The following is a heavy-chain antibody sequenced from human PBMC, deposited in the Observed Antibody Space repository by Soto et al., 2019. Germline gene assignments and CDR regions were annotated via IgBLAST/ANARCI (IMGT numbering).Heavy chain of an antibody. CDR3: ARARATIAAAAIFDC. D-gene: IGHD6-13*01. CDR1: GGSISTSNW. Sequence: QVQLQESGPGLVKPSGTLSLTCAVSGGSISTSNWWSWVRQPPGKGLEWIGEVYRTGSTNYNPSLESRLTTSXXXSXXQFSLKLTSVTAADTAVYYCARARATIAAAAIFDCWGQGTLVTVSS. J-gene: IGHJ4*02. V-gene: IGHV4-4*02. CDR2: VYRTGST.